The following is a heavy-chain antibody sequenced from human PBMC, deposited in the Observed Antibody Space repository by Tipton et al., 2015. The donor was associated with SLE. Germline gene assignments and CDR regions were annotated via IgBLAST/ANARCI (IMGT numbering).Heavy chain of an antibody. J-gene: IGHJ3*02. D-gene: IGHD3-16*01. Sequence: TLSLTCTVSGYSISSGYYWGWIRQPPGKGLEWIGSIYHSGSTYYNPSLKSRVTISVDTSKNQFSLKLSSVTAADTAVYYCARGLNVGALHAFDIWGQGTMVTVSS. CDR3: ARGLNVGALHAFDI. CDR2: IYHSGST. CDR1: GYSISSGYY. V-gene: IGHV4-38-2*02.